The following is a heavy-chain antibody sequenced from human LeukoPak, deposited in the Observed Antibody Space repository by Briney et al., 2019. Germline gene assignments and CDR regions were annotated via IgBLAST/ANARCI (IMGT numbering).Heavy chain of an antibody. CDR3: ARDFPMDV. V-gene: IGHV3-30*04. Sequence: PGRSLRLSCAASGFNFSSYAMHWVRQAPGKGLEWVAVISYDGSNKYYADSVKGRFTISRDNSKNTLYLQMNSLRAEDTAVYYCARDFPMDVWGKGTTVTVSS. CDR1: GFNFSSYA. J-gene: IGHJ6*04. CDR2: ISYDGSNK.